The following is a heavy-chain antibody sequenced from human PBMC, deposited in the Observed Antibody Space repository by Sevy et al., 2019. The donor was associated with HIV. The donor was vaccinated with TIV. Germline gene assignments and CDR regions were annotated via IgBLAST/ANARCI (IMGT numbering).Heavy chain of an antibody. CDR1: GYTFTGYY. J-gene: IGHJ4*02. Sequence: ASVKVSCKASGYTFTGYYMHWVRQAPGQGLEWMGWINPNSGGTNYAQKFQDRVTMTRDTSISTAYMELSRLRSDDTAVYYCARGGSWVYGSGSYGYYFDYWGQGTLVTVSS. V-gene: IGHV1-2*02. CDR2: INPNSGGT. CDR3: ARGGSWVYGSGSYGYYFDY. D-gene: IGHD3-10*01.